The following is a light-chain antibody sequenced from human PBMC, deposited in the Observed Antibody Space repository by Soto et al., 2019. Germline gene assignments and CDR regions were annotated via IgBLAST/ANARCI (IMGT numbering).Light chain of an antibody. J-gene: IGLJ2*01. CDR1: SSDVGSYNL. CDR2: EVN. V-gene: IGLV2-23*02. Sequence: QSVLTQPASVSGSPGQSITISCTGTSSDVGSYNLVSWYQQHPGKAPKLMIYEVNKRPSGVSNRLSGSKSGNTASLTISGLQAEDEADYYCCSNAGSSSVVFGGGTKVTVL. CDR3: CSNAGSSSVV.